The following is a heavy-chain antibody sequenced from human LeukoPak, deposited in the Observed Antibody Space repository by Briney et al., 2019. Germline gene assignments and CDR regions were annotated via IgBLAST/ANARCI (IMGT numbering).Heavy chain of an antibody. V-gene: IGHV3-66*02. CDR3: ARGLHLGSDI. Sequence: GGSLRLSCAASGFTFSSYAMSWVRQAPGKGLEWVSVIYSGGSTYYADSVKGRFTISRDNSKNTLYLQMNSLRAEDTAMYYCARGLHLGSDIWGQGTMVPVSS. CDR1: GFTFSSYA. J-gene: IGHJ3*02. CDR2: IYSGGST. D-gene: IGHD7-27*01.